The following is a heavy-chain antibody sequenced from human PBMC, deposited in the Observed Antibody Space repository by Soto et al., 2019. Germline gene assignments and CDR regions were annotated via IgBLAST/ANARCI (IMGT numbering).Heavy chain of an antibody. CDR2: ISSASDYS. J-gene: IGHJ5*02. CDR3: ARHDYSNEHWFDT. D-gene: IGHD4-4*01. CDR1: GFTFSDYY. Sequence: GGSLRLSCTASGFTFSDYYMSWIRQAPGKGLEWISYISSASDYSTYADSVKGRFTISRDNAKNSLYLQLNNVRPDDTALYFCARHDYSNEHWFDTWGLGTAVTV. V-gene: IGHV3-11*06.